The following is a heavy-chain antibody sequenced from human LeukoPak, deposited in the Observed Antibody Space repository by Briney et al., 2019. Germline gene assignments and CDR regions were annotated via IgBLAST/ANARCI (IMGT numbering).Heavy chain of an antibody. D-gene: IGHD1-26*01. CDR1: GFTFSDYY. CDR3: ARDKGSYWVYYFDY. V-gene: IGHV3-11*04. CDR2: ISSSGSTI. J-gene: IGHJ4*02. Sequence: GGSLRLSCAASGFTFSDYYMSWIRQAPGKGLEWVSYISSSGSTIYYADSVKGRFTISRDNSKNTLYLQMNSLRAEDTAVYYCARDKGSYWVYYFDYWGQGTLVTVSS.